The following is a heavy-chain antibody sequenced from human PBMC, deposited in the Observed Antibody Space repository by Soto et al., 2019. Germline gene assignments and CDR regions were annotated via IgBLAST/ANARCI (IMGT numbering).Heavy chain of an antibody. Sequence: QLQLQESGSGLVKPSQTLSLTCAVSGGSISSGGYSWSWIRQPPGKGLEWIGYSYHSGSTYYNPSLKTRVTRTADRTKNQFSLKLSSVTAADTAVYYCARGQVVAAQLLGQGTLVTVSS. CDR1: GGSISSGGYS. V-gene: IGHV4-30-2*01. CDR2: SYHSGST. J-gene: IGHJ1*01. CDR3: ARGQVVAAQL. D-gene: IGHD2-15*01.